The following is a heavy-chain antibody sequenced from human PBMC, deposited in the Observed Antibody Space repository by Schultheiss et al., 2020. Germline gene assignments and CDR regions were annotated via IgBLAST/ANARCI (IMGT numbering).Heavy chain of an antibody. V-gene: IGHV4-4*02. J-gene: IGHJ4*02. CDR3: ATGIAVAVRSLYDY. Sequence: SETLSLTCTVSGGSISSGDYYWSWVRQPPGKGLEWIGEIYHSGSTNYNPSLKSRVTISVDKSKNQFSLKLSSVTAADTAVYYCATGIAVAVRSLYDYWGQGTLVTVSS. CDR2: IYHSGST. CDR1: GGSISSGDYY. D-gene: IGHD6-19*01.